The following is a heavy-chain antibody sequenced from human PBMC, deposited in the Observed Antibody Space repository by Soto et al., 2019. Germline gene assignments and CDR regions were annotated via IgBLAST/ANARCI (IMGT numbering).Heavy chain of an antibody. CDR2: IKTKTDGGTT. Sequence: ASLRLSCAASGFTFNDAWMTWVRQAPGKGLEWVGRIKTKTDGGTTDYAAPVKGRFTISRDDSKNTVYLQMNSLKIEDTGVYYCTTERCTGTNCYVKNAFDSWGQGTMVTVSS. CDR1: GFTFNDAW. CDR3: TTERCTGTNCYVKNAFDS. V-gene: IGHV3-15*01. D-gene: IGHD2-2*01. J-gene: IGHJ3*02.